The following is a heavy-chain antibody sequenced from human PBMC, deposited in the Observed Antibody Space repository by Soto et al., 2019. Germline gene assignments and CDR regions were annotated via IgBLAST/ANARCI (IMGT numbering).Heavy chain of an antibody. V-gene: IGHV4-34*01. J-gene: IGHJ4*02. CDR3: ARAVRPKDYYDSSGYNDY. CDR2: INHSGST. D-gene: IGHD3-22*01. Sequence: ETLSLACAVYVGSFSGYYWSWIRQPPGKGLEWIGEINHSGSTNYNPSLKSRVTISVDTSKNQFSLKLSSVTAADTAVYYCARAVRPKDYYDSSGYNDYWGQGTLVTVSS. CDR1: VGSFSGYY.